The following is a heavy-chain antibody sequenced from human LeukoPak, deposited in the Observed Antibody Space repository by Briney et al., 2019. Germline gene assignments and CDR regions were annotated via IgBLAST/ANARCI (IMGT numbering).Heavy chain of an antibody. V-gene: IGHV1-2*04. J-gene: IGHJ6*02. CDR2: MNPESGIT. CDR1: GYTLTDYY. D-gene: IGHD3-16*01. CDR3: ARGERTSKNYDYYYSGMDV. Sequence: ASVKVSCKASGYTLTDYYVRWVRQAPGQGLEWMASMNPESGITTYSQAFEDWVSMTRDTSIGTAYMELRRLRSDGTAVYYCARGERTSKNYDYYYSGMDVWGQGTTVTVSS.